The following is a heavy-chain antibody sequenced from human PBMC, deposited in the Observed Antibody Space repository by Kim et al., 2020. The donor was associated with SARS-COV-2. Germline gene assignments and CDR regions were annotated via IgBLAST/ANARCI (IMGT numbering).Heavy chain of an antibody. D-gene: IGHD3-10*01. Sequence: GGSLRLSCAASGFTFVDYAMHWVRQAPGKGLEWVSGISWNGGSMGYADSVKGRFTISRDSATNSLYLQMNSLRAEDTAFYYCTKDPRPFYYGSEGVYFDYWGQGTLVTVSS. CDR3: TKDPRPFYYGSEGVYFDY. CDR2: ISWNGGSM. V-gene: IGHV3-9*01. J-gene: IGHJ4*02. CDR1: GFTFVDYA.